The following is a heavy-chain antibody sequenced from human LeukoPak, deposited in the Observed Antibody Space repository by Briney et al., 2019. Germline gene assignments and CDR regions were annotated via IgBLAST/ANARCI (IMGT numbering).Heavy chain of an antibody. CDR3: ARGTKWDVRPGDAFDI. V-gene: IGHV3-53*01. CDR1: GFTVSSNY. Sequence: PGGSLRLSCAASGFTVSSNYMSWVRQAPGKGLEWVSVIHNDGNTYYTDSVEGRFTLSRDNSKNTLYLQMNSLRVEDTAVYYCARGTKWDVRPGDAFDIWGQGTMVTV. D-gene: IGHD1-26*01. J-gene: IGHJ3*02. CDR2: IHNDGNT.